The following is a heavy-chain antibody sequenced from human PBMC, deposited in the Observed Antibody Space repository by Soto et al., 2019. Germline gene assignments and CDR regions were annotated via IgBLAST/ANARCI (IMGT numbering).Heavy chain of an antibody. J-gene: IGHJ6*02. CDR3: AKDVIRITIFGVVHYGMDV. Sequence: GGSLRLSCAASGFTFSSYAMSWVRQAPGKGLEWVSAISGSGGSTYYADYGKGRFTISRDNSKNTLYLQMNSLRAEDKAVYYCAKDVIRITIFGVVHYGMDVWGQGTTVTVSS. CDR1: GFTFSSYA. V-gene: IGHV3-23*01. CDR2: ISGSGGST. D-gene: IGHD3-3*01.